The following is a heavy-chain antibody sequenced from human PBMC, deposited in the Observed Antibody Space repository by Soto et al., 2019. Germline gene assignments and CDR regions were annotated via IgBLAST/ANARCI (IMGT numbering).Heavy chain of an antibody. CDR1: GFTFSSYG. Sequence: GGSLRLPCAASGFTFSSYGMHWVRQAPGKGLEWVAVIWYDGSNKYYADSVKGRFTISRDNSKNTLYLQMNSLRAEDTAVYYCARDKAAGQLAPDYNWFDPWGQGTLVTVSS. D-gene: IGHD6-13*01. CDR3: ARDKAAGQLAPDYNWFDP. CDR2: IWYDGSNK. V-gene: IGHV3-33*01. J-gene: IGHJ5*02.